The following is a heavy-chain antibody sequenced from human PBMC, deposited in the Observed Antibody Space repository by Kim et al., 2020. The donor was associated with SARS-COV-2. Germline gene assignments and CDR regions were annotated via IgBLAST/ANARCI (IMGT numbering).Heavy chain of an antibody. D-gene: IGHD2-15*01. J-gene: IGHJ3*01. CDR3: ARGPHWGGGTCYSVGAFDV. CDR1: GFTFSTYA. Sequence: GGSLRLSCAASGFTFSTYAMTWVRQAPGKGLEWVSSISASGNSTYDAESVKGRFTVSRDKSRNTLYLQMNSLRTDDTALYYCARGPHWGGGTCYSVGAFDVWGQGTVVTVSS. V-gene: IGHV3-23*01. CDR2: ISASGNST.